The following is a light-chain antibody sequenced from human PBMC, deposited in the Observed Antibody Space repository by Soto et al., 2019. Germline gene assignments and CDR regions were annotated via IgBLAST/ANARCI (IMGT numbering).Light chain of an antibody. CDR1: HSVSTN. CDR3: QQYYTWPPIT. V-gene: IGKV3-15*01. J-gene: IGKJ5*01. CDR2: GAS. Sequence: EIVMTQSPATLSVSPGERATLSCRASHSVSTNLAWYQQKPGQAPRPLIFGASTRATAIPARFSGSGSGTEFTLTISSLQSEDFAVYYCQQYYTWPPITFGQGTRLEIK.